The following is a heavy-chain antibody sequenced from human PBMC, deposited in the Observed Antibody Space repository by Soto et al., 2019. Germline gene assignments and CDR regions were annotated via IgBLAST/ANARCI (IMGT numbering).Heavy chain of an antibody. J-gene: IGHJ3*02. CDR3: AKVKRPVAGTDGLDI. CDR1: GSAFTTYA. Sequence: QGQLVESGGGVVQPGGSLRLTCADSGSAFTTYAIHWVRQAPGKGLEWVAGISFDGSNKYYADAVEGRFTLSRSNSRTTMYLQMSSLTAGDTAVYYCAKVKRPVAGTDGLDIWGQGTMVTVSS. V-gene: IGHV3-30*18. CDR2: ISFDGSNK. D-gene: IGHD6-19*01.